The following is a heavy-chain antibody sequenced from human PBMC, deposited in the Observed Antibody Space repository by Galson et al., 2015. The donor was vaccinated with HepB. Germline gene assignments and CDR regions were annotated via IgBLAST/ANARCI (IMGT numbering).Heavy chain of an antibody. Sequence: SVKVSCKASGYTFTSYYMHWVRQAPGQGLEWMGIINPSGVSTSYAQKFQGRVTMTRDTSTSTVYMELSSLRSEDTAIYYCAKGSGLGWESFDYWGQGILVSVSS. CDR2: INPSGVST. D-gene: IGHD1-26*01. V-gene: IGHV1-46*01. J-gene: IGHJ4*02. CDR3: AKGSGLGWESFDY. CDR1: GYTFTSYY.